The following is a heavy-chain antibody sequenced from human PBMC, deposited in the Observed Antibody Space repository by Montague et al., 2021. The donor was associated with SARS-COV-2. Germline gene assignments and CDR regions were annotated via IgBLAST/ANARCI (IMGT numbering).Heavy chain of an antibody. V-gene: IGHV4-61*02. J-gene: IGHJ5*02. D-gene: IGHD3-3*01. CDR2: IYSSGST. CDR1: GGSISSGSYY. CDR3: AREFGLVTIFVVVTISGCFDP. Sequence: TLSLTCTVSGGSISSGSYYWSWHRPPAGKGREWNGRIYSSGSTNYNPFLKSRVTISVDTSKIQFSLKLSSVTAADTSVYYCAREFGLVTIFVVVTISGCFDPWGQGTLVTVSS.